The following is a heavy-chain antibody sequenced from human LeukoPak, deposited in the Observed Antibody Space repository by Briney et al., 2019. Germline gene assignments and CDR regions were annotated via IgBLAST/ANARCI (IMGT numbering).Heavy chain of an antibody. CDR3: AKDPNGDYIGALDF. J-gene: IGHJ3*01. Sequence: GGSLRLPCAASGLTFSSYAMMWLRQAPGKGLEWVSAIIGNGGWALYADSVKGRFTISRDNTKNTLYLQMSSLRAEDTAVYYCAKDPNGDYIGALDFWGQGTMVTVSS. D-gene: IGHD4-17*01. CDR1: GLTFSSYA. V-gene: IGHV3-23*01. CDR2: IIGNGGWA.